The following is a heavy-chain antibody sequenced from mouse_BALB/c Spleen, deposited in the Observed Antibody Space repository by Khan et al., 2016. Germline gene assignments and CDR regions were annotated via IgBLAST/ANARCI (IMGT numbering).Heavy chain of an antibody. D-gene: IGHD2-4*01. V-gene: IGHV14-3*02. CDR3: ARSPYDYDVGFAY. CDR1: GFNIKDTY. CDR2: IDPANGNT. Sequence: VQLKQSGAELVKPGASVKLSCTASGFNIKDTYMHWVKQRPEQGLEWIGRIDPANGNTKYDPKFQGKAIITANTSPNTAYLQLSSLTSEDTAVYYCARSPYDYDVGFAYWGQGTLVTVSA. J-gene: IGHJ3*01.